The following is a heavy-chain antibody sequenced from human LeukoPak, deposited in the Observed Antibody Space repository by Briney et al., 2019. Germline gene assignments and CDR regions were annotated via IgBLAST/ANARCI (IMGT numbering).Heavy chain of an antibody. CDR3: AKDKVDSSGWYWVLDY. CDR2: ISWDGGRT. D-gene: IGHD6-13*01. Sequence: GGSLRLSCAASGFTFDDYAMYWVRQAPGKGLEWVSLISWDGGRTYYADSVKGRFTISRDNSKNSLYLQMNSLRAEDTALNYCAKDKVDSSGWYWVLDYWGQGTLVTVSS. J-gene: IGHJ4*02. CDR1: GFTFDDYA. V-gene: IGHV3-43D*03.